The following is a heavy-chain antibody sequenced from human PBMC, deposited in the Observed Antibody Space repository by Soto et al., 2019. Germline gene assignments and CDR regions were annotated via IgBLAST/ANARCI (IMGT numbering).Heavy chain of an antibody. CDR3: ARARDSDRYYHYGMDV. Sequence: ASVKHSCKASGGTFSSYAISWVRQAPGQGLEWMGGIIPIFGTANYAQKFQGRVTITADESTSTAYMVLSSPRSEDTAVYYCARARDSDRYYHYGMDVRGQGTTVTVSS. V-gene: IGHV1-69*13. CDR2: IIPIFGTA. D-gene: IGHD5-18*01. J-gene: IGHJ6*02. CDR1: GGTFSSYA.